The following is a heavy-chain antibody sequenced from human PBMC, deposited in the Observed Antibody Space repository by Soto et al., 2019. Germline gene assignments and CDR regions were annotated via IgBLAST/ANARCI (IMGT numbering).Heavy chain of an antibody. CDR1: GGSISSGGYY. CDR2: IYYSGST. CDR3: VRDTSSGGADV. V-gene: IGHV4-31*08. D-gene: IGHD6-6*01. J-gene: IGHJ6*02. Sequence: SETLSLTCTVSGGSISSGGYYWSWIRQHPGKGLEWIGYIYYSGSTYYNPSLKSRVTMSRDVAKSSLHLQMNSLKTDDTALYYCVRDTSSGGADVWGQGTTVTVSS.